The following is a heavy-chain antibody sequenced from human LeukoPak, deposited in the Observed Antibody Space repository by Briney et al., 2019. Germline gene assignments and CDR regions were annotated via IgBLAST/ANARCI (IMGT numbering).Heavy chain of an antibody. Sequence: PSETLSLTCTVSGGSISSSSYYWGWIRQPPGKGLEWIGSIYYSGSTYYNPSLKSRVTISVDPSKNQFSLKLSSVTAADTAVYYCARVRMFPNAFDIWGQGTMVTVSS. CDR3: ARVRMFPNAFDI. V-gene: IGHV4-39*01. J-gene: IGHJ3*02. CDR1: GGSISSSSYY. CDR2: IYYSGST. D-gene: IGHD3-10*01.